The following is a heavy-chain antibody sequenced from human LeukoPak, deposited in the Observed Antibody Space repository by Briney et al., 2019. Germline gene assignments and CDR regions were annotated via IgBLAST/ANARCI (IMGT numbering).Heavy chain of an antibody. CDR3: AKERESSGYFDY. Sequence: PGGSLRLSCAASRSIFSSYAMSWVRQAPGKGLEWVSAISGSGGSTYYADSVKGRFTISRDNSKNTLYLQMNSLRAVDTAVYYCAKERESSGYFDYWGQGTLVTVSS. CDR1: RSIFSSYA. J-gene: IGHJ4*02. V-gene: IGHV3-23*01. D-gene: IGHD3-22*01. CDR2: ISGSGGST.